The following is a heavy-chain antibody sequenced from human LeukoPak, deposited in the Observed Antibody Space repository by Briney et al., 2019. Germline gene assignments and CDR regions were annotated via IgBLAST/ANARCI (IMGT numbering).Heavy chain of an antibody. CDR1: GYTFTSHA. CDR2: ISAYNGNT. CDR3: ARGGPPVGATYGAFDY. D-gene: IGHD1-26*01. J-gene: IGHJ4*02. V-gene: IGHV1-18*01. Sequence: ASVKVSCKASGYTFTSHAISWVRQAPGQGLEWMGWISAYNGNTNYAQKLQGRVTMTTDTSTSTAYMELRSLRSDDTAVYYCARGGPPVGATYGAFDYRGQGTLVTVSS.